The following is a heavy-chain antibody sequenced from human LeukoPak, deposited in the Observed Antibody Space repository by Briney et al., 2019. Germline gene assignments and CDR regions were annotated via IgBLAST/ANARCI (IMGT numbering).Heavy chain of an antibody. Sequence: GGSLRLSCAASGFPFSSYGMHWVRQAPGKGLEWVAFIPYDGSDEFYADSVKGRFTISRDNSKNTLYLQMNSLRAEDTAVYYCAAMTSVTTGDYWGQGTLVTVSS. D-gene: IGHD4-11*01. CDR3: AAMTSVTTGDY. V-gene: IGHV3-30*02. CDR2: IPYDGSDE. CDR1: GFPFSSYG. J-gene: IGHJ4*02.